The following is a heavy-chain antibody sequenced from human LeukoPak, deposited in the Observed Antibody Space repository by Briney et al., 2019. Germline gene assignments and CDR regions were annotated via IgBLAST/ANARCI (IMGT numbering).Heavy chain of an antibody. CDR3: VRNTLGHYDAFDI. CDR2: IYYSGSI. J-gene: IGHJ3*02. Sequence: SETLSLTCTVSGGSISGYYWSWIRQPPGKGLEWIGYIYYSGSINHNSSLKSRVTISVDTSRNQFSLKLSSMTAADTAVYYCVRNTLGHYDAFDIWGQGTMVTVSS. CDR1: GGSISGYY. D-gene: IGHD1/OR15-1a*01. V-gene: IGHV4-59*01.